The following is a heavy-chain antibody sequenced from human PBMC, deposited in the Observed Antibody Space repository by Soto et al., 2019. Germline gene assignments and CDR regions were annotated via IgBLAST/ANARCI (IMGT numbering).Heavy chain of an antibody. CDR2: ISSSCSTI. CDR3: AREGTEYSSSSPFDY. J-gene: IGHJ4*02. Sequence: GGSLRLSCAASVFTFSDYYMSWSRQAPGKGLEWVSYISSSCSTIYYADSVKGRFTISRDNAKNSLYLQMNSLRAEDTAVYYCAREGTEYSSSSPFDYWGQGTLVTVSS. D-gene: IGHD6-6*01. CDR1: VFTFSDYY. V-gene: IGHV3-11*01.